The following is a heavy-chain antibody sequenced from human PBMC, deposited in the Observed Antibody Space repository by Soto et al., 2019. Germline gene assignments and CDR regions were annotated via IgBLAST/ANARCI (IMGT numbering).Heavy chain of an antibody. CDR1: GFCFTNFP. J-gene: IGHJ4*02. Sequence: GGSLRLSCAASGFCFTNFPMRWVRQSPGKGLEWVAGIGASGDITWYADSVKGRLSISRDNSKNTLYLQLNSLRFEDTAVYYCAKDDFTDRGDDYFDYWGPGTLVTVSS. CDR2: IGASGDIT. CDR3: AKDDFTDRGDDYFDY. V-gene: IGHV3-23*01. D-gene: IGHD2-21*02.